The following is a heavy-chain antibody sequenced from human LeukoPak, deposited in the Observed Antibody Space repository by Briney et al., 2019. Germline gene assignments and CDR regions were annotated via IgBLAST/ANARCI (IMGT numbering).Heavy chain of an antibody. Sequence: GGSLRLSCAASGFTFSRYAMHWVRQAPGKGLEWVAVISYDGSNKYYADSVKGRFTISRDNSKNTLYLQMNSLRAEDTAVYYCARVPRQQLAFDYWGQGTLVTVSS. CDR3: ARVPRQQLAFDY. CDR1: GFTFSRYA. D-gene: IGHD6-13*01. CDR2: ISYDGSNK. V-gene: IGHV3-30-3*01. J-gene: IGHJ4*02.